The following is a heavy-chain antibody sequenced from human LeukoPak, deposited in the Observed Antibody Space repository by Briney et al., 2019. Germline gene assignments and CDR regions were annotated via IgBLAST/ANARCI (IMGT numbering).Heavy chain of an antibody. J-gene: IGHJ6*02. V-gene: IGHV4-31*03. D-gene: IGHD2-2*01. Sequence: SETLSLTCTVSGGSISSGGYYWSWIRQHPGKGLEWIGYIYYSGSTYYNPSLKSRVTISVDTSKNQFSLKLSSVTAADTAVYYCTRGPPAKPGTGYYYGMDVWGQGTTVTVSS. CDR2: IYYSGST. CDR1: GGSISSGGYY. CDR3: TRGPPAKPGTGYYYGMDV.